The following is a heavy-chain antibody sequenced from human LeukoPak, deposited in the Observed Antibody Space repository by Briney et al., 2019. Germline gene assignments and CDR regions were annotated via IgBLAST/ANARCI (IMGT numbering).Heavy chain of an antibody. CDR1: GYTFTGYY. D-gene: IGHD2-2*01. V-gene: IGHV1-2*02. CDR3: ARDGPCGSTSCYALDY. Sequence: ASVKVSCKASGYTFTGYYMHWVRQAPGQGLELMGWINPNSGGTNYEQKFQGRVTMTRDTSISTAYMELSRLRSDDTAVYYCARDGPCGSTSCYALDYWGQGTLVTVSS. J-gene: IGHJ4*02. CDR2: INPNSGGT.